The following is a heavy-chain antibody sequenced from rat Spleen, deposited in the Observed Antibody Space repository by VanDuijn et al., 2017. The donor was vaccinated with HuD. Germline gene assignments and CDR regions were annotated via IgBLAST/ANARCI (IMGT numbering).Heavy chain of an antibody. CDR1: GFTISNHY. J-gene: IGHJ2*01. CDR2: ISYEGSST. CDR3: ARHVGMLDY. V-gene: IGHV5-22*01. Sequence: EVQLVESGGGLVQPGRSLKLSCAASGFTISNHYMAWVRQAPKKGLEWVASISYEGSSTYYGDSVKGRFTISRDNAKSTLYLQMDSLRSEDTATYYCARHVGMLDYWGQGVLVTVSS. D-gene: IGHD4-6*01.